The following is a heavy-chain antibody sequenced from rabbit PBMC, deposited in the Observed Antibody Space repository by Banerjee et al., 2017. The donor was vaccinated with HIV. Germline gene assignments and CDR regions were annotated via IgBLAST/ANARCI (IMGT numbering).Heavy chain of an antibody. D-gene: IGHD2-1*01. V-gene: IGHV1S40*01. CDR2: IYAGSSGST. Sequence: QSLEESGGDLVKPGASLTLTCTASGFSFSSSYYMCWVRQAPGKGLEWIACIYAGSSGSTYYASWAKGRFTISKTSSTTVTLQMTSLTAADTATYFCAREGSHDDYGEFDLWGPGTLVTVS. CDR1: GFSFSSSYY. CDR3: AREGSHDDYGEFDL. J-gene: IGHJ4*01.